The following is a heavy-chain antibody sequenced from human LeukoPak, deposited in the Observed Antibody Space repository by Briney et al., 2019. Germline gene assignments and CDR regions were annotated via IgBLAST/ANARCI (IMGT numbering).Heavy chain of an antibody. Sequence: ASVKVSCKASGYTFTSYGISWVRQAPGQGLEWMGWISAYNGSTNYAQKLQGRVTVTTDTSTSTAYMELRSLRSDDTAVYYCARDRDMITFGGVIADYWGQGTLVTVSS. D-gene: IGHD3-16*02. J-gene: IGHJ4*02. CDR2: ISAYNGST. V-gene: IGHV1-18*04. CDR3: ARDRDMITFGGVIADY. CDR1: GYTFTSYG.